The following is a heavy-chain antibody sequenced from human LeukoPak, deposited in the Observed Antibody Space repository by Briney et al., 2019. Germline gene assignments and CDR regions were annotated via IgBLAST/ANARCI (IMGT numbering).Heavy chain of an antibody. CDR1: GFTFSSYG. V-gene: IGHV3-33*01. CDR3: ARDGGYCSRTSCPASRMDV. Sequence: PGRSLRLSCAASGFTFSSYGMHWVRQAPGKGLEWVAVIWFDGSNKYCADSVEGRFTISRDNSKNTLDLQMNSLRAEDTAVYYCARDGGYCSRTSCPASRMDVWGKGTTVTVSS. CDR2: IWFDGSNK. J-gene: IGHJ6*03. D-gene: IGHD2-2*03.